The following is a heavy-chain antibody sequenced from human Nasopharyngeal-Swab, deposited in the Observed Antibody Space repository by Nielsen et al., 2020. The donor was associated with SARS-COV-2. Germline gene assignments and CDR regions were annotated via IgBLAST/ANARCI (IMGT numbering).Heavy chain of an antibody. D-gene: IGHD3-10*01. J-gene: IGHJ4*02. CDR3: ARDEGKGRYYGSGSPTLDY. CDR2: ISSSSSYI. V-gene: IGHV3-21*01. Sequence: VRQAPGKGLEWVSSISSSSSYIYYADSVKGRFTISRDNAKNSLYPQMNSLRAEDTAVYYCARDEGKGRYYGSGSPTLDYWGQGTLVTVSS.